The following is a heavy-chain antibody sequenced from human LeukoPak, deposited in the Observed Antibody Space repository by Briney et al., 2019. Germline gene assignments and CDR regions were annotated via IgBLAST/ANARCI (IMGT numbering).Heavy chain of an antibody. J-gene: IGHJ4*02. CDR1: GGSFSGYY. CDR2: INHSGST. Sequence: SETLSLTCAVYGGSFSGYYWSWIRQPPGKGLEWIGEINHSGSTNYNPSLKSRVTISVDTSKNQFSLKLSSVTAADTAVYYCARRMIVVDPGLDYFDYWGQGTLVTVSS. CDR3: ARRMIVVDPGLDYFDY. D-gene: IGHD3-22*01. V-gene: IGHV4-34*01.